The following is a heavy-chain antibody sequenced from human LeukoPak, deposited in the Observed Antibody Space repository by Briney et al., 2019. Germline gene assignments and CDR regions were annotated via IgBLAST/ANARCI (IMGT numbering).Heavy chain of an antibody. J-gene: IGHJ3*02. CDR1: GFTFSSYA. CDR3: AKDHYVSGRYDAFDI. Sequence: GGSLRLSCAASGFTFSSYAMSWVRQAPGEGLEWVSSITTSGGSTYYADSVKGRFTISGDNAKNTLYLQMNSLRAEDTAVYYCAKDHYVSGRYDAFDIWGQGTMVTVSS. V-gene: IGHV3-23*01. CDR2: ITTSGGST. D-gene: IGHD3-10*01.